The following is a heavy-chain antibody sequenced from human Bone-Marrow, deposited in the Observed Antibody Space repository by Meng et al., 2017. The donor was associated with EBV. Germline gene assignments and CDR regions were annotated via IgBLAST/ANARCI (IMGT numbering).Heavy chain of an antibody. CDR3: VYSTVRKILRRHFFDS. D-gene: IGHD2/OR15-2a*01. J-gene: IGHJ5*01. Sequence: QTTLDTSGPTLANPPPTPTLTCTFSGFSFSTRGVSLGWIRQPPGKALEWLGLIYWDDGEAYNPSLKTGLTITKDTSKEQVVLTMTNVDPVDTATYYCVYSTVRKILRRHFFDSWGQGTLVTVFS. V-gene: IGHV2-5*02. CDR1: GFSFSTRGVS. CDR2: IYWDDGE.